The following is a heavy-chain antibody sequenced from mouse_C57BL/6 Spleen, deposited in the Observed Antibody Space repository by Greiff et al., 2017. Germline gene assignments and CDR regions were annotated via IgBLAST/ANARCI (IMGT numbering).Heavy chain of an antibody. D-gene: IGHD4-1*01. Sequence: QVQLQQPGTELVKPGASVKLSCKASGYTFTSYWMHWVKQRPGQGLKWIGNINPSNGGTNYNEKFKSKATLTVDKSSSTAYMQRSSLTSEDSAVYYCARRLGREGVYYFDYWGQGTTLTVSS. V-gene: IGHV1-53*01. CDR1: GYTFTSYW. J-gene: IGHJ2*01. CDR3: ARRLGREGVYYFDY. CDR2: INPSNGGT.